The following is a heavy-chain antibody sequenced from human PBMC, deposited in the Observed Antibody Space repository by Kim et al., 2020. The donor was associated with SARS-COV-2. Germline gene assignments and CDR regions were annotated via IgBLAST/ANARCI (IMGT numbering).Heavy chain of an antibody. CDR2: IYYSGST. CDR3: ARQIDYVGTSCYFCPLSYYYYGMDV. J-gene: IGHJ6*02. Sequence: SETLSLTCTVSGGSISSSSYYWGWIRQPPGKGLEWIGSIYYSGSTYYNPSLKSRVTISVDTSKNQFSLKLSSVTAADTAVYYCARQIDYVGTSCYFCPLSYYYYGMDVWGQGTTVTVSS. V-gene: IGHV4-39*01. D-gene: IGHD2-2*01. CDR1: GGSISSSSYY.